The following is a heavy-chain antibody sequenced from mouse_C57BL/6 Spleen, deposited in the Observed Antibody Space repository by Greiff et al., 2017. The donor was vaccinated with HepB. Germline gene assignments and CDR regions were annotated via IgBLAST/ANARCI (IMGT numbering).Heavy chain of an antibody. J-gene: IGHJ3*01. CDR3: ARAPYYYGSSPAWFAY. Sequence: QVQLQQSGAELMKPGASVKLSCKATGYTFTGYWIEWVKQRPGHGLEWIGEILPGSGSTNYNEKFKGKATFTADTSSNTAYMQLSSLTTEDSAIYYCARAPYYYGSSPAWFAYWGQGTLVTVSA. D-gene: IGHD1-1*01. CDR2: ILPGSGST. V-gene: IGHV1-9*01. CDR1: GYTFTGYW.